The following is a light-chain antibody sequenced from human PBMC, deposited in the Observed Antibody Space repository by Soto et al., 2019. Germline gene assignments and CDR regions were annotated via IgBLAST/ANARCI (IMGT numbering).Light chain of an antibody. Sequence: QSALTQPASVSGSPGQSITMSCTGSSSDIGTYNFVSWYQQHAGKAPRLILYEVSNRPSGVSSRFSGSKSGNLASLTISGLQPEDEAHYFCSSYAATSTLVFGGGTKLTVL. CDR2: EVS. V-gene: IGLV2-14*01. J-gene: IGLJ3*02. CDR1: SSDIGTYNF. CDR3: SSYAATSTLV.